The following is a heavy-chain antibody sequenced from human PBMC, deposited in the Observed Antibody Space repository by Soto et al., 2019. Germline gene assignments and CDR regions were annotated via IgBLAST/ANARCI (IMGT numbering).Heavy chain of an antibody. CDR3: ARDSGNLGNWAYFFDY. D-gene: IGHD7-27*01. Sequence: QGQLVQSGAEVKKPGASVKVSCKASGYTFTDFGISWVRQAPGQGLEWMGWISAYNSNTNYAQKVQGRVTLTTYPSTSTAYMELRNLTSGDTAVYYCARDSGNLGNWAYFFDYWGQGTLVTVSS. V-gene: IGHV1-18*01. J-gene: IGHJ4*02. CDR1: GYTFTDFG. CDR2: ISAYNSNT.